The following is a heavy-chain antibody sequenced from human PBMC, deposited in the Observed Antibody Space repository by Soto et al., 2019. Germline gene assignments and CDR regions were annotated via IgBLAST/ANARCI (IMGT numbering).Heavy chain of an antibody. D-gene: IGHD6-13*01. CDR3: AREPTTAGTVKGFDH. J-gene: IGHJ5*02. V-gene: IGHV4-4*07. CDR2: VYTSGYS. CDR1: GGSISSDY. Sequence: VQLQESGPGLVKPSETLSLICTVSGGSISSDYLSWIRQPAGKGLEWIGRVYTSGYSNSNPSLKSRVTMSVDTSKKQFSLNLSSVTAADTAVYYCAREPTTAGTVKGFDHWGQGPLVTVSS.